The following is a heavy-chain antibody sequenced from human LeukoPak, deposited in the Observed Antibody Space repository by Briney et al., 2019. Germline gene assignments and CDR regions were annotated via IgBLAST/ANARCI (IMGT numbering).Heavy chain of an antibody. J-gene: IGHJ4*02. Sequence: GGSLRLSCAASGFTFSDYYMSWIRQAPGKGLEWVSYISSSGSTIYYADSVKGRFTISRDNAKNSLYLQMNSLRAEDTAVYYCASDRAYYYDSSGYAGGFDYWGQGTLVTVSS. V-gene: IGHV3-11*04. CDR3: ASDRAYYYDSSGYAGGFDY. CDR1: GFTFSDYY. CDR2: ISSSGSTI. D-gene: IGHD3-22*01.